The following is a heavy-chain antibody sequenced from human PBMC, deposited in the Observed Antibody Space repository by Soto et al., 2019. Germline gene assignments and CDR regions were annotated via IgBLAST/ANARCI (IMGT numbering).Heavy chain of an antibody. V-gene: IGHV1-69*01. CDR1: GDTFKNCV. Sequence: QVQVVQSGVEVRRPGSSVKVSCKASGDTFKNCVISWVRQAPGQGLEWMGGIIPLFGTTDFAQRFQGRLTITTDESTTTAYMELSXLRXEDTAXXXXXAELGFGKLSVVWGQGTTVIVSS. J-gene: IGHJ6*02. CDR2: IIPLFGTT. D-gene: IGHD3-10*01. CDR3: XAELGFGKLSVV.